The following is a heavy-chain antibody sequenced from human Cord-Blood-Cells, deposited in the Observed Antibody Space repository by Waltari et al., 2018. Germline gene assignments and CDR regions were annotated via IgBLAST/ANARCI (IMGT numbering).Heavy chain of an antibody. CDR1: GYTFTSYY. CDR3: ARVDFKRAVAGTGDWYFDL. V-gene: IGHV1-46*01. CDR2: INPSGGST. J-gene: IGHJ2*01. D-gene: IGHD6-19*01. Sequence: QVQLVQSGAEVKKPGASVKVSCKASGYTFTSYYMHWVRQAPGQGLEWMGIINPSGGSTSYAQKFQGRGTMTRDTSTSTVYMELSSLRSEDTAVYYCARVDFKRAVAGTGDWYFDLWGRGTLVTVSS.